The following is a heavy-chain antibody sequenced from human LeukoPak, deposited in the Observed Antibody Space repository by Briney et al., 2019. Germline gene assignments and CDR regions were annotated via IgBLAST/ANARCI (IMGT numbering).Heavy chain of an antibody. CDR1: GFTLSIYA. J-gene: IGHJ4*02. CDR2: ISGSGTST. V-gene: IGHV3-23*01. CDR3: ATRRDYFDS. Sequence: GGSLRLSCAASGFTLSIYAMSWVRQAPGKGLEWVSAISGSGTSTFYADSVEGRFTISRNNSKNTLYLQMNSLRAEDTAVYYCATRRDYFDSWGQGTLVTVSS.